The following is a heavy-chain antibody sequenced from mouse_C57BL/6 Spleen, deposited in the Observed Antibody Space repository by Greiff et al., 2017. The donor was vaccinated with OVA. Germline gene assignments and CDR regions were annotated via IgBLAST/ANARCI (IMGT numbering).Heavy chain of an antibody. V-gene: IGHV1-26*01. J-gene: IGHJ2*01. CDR3: AREGDYYGSSAFDY. D-gene: IGHD1-1*01. CDR2: INPNNGGT. CDR1: GYTFTDYY. Sequence: EVQLQQSGPELVKPGASVKISCKASGYTFTDYYMNWVKQSHGKSLEWIGDINPNNGGTSYNQKFKGKATLTVDKSSSTAYMELRSLTSEDSAVYYCAREGDYYGSSAFDYWGQGTTLTVSS.